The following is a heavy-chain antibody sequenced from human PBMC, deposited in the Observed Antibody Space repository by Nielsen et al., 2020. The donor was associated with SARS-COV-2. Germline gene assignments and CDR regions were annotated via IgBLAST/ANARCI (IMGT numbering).Heavy chain of an antibody. CDR2: INPYSCGT. CDR1: GYTFTCYY. Sequence: ASVKVSCKASGYTFTCYYIHWVRQAPGQGLEWMGRINPYSCGTNYAQKFQGTVTMTRDASISTVYMELTSDDTAVYYCARARATIFGLVMSYGMDVWGQGTTVAVSS. D-gene: IGHD3/OR15-3a*01. V-gene: IGHV1-2*06. CDR3: ARARATIFGLVMSYGMDV. J-gene: IGHJ6*02.